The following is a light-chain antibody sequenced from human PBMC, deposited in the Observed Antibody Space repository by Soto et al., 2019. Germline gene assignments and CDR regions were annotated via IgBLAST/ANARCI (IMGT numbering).Light chain of an antibody. CDR1: QSISTF. CDR3: QQTYSNRPS. V-gene: IGKV1-39*01. Sequence: DIQMTQSPSSLSASVGDRVTITCRASQSISTFVNWYQQKGGKAPKLLIHASSTLQSGVPSRFSGTGSGTDSTLTISDLQPEDCATYYCQQTYSNRPSFGGGTKVEMK. J-gene: IGKJ4*01. CDR2: ASS.